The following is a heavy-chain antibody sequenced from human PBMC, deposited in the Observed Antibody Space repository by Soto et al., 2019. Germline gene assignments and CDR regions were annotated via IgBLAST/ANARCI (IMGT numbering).Heavy chain of an antibody. CDR1: GYTFTNYY. J-gene: IGHJ4*02. CDR3: ARSWFQMINGFDY. D-gene: IGHD3-10*01. Sequence: GASVKVSCRASGYTFTNYYMHWVRQAPGQGLERMGIIKPSVGSASYAQKFQGRITMTRDTSTSTVYMDLSSLRSEDTAVYYCARSWFQMINGFDYWGQGTLVTVSS. CDR2: IKPSVGSA. V-gene: IGHV1-46*01.